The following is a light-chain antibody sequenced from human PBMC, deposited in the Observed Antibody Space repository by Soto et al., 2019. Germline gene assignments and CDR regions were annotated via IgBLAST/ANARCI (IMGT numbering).Light chain of an antibody. CDR1: QSITIY. V-gene: IGKV1-39*01. CDR2: GAF. CDR3: QQSYSTLWT. J-gene: IGKJ1*01. Sequence: DIQMTQSPSSLSASVGDRVTITCRASQSITIYLNWYQQKPGEAPNLLIFGAFTLQSGVPSRFSGSGSGTDFTLTISSLQPEDFATYYCQQSYSTLWTFGQGTKVDIK.